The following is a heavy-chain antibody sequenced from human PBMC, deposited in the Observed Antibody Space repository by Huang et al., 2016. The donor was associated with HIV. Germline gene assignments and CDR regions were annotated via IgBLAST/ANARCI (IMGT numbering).Heavy chain of an antibody. V-gene: IGHV1-2*02. CDR3: SRPTEGLLAF. CDR2: INPHHGET. CDR1: GYTSMGYF. D-gene: IGHD2-15*01. J-gene: IGHJ4*02. Sequence: QVQLVQSGAEVKKPGASVKVSCMVSGYTSMGYFIHWGRHAPGKGRAVMGWINPHHGETKYTQNFQGRVTMTRDTAISTAYMDLSRLKSDETAIYYCSRPTEGLLAFWGQGTLVTVSS.